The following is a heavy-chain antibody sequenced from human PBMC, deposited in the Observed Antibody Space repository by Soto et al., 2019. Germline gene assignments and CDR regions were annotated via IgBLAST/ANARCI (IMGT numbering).Heavy chain of an antibody. CDR3: AKSLSNTPWDY. D-gene: IGHD3-16*02. Sequence: QVQLQASGPGLVTPSQTLSLTCTVSGGSISSQNYYWSWIRQPQGKGMEAIGYIYYTGSTYYNPSIKCGGTLPVDRANKHFSVMLSSVTAAHTAVYYCAKSLSNTPWDYWGQGSPVTVSS. CDR2: IYYTGST. J-gene: IGHJ4*02. CDR1: GGSISSQNYY. V-gene: IGHV4-30-4*01.